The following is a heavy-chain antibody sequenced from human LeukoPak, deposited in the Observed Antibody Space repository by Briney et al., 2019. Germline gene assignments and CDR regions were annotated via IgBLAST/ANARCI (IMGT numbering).Heavy chain of an antibody. CDR2: TYYRSKWYS. V-gene: IGHV6-1*01. Sequence: SQTLSLTCAISGDSVSSNSAAWNWMRQSPSRGLEWLGRTYYRSKWYSGYAVFVKSRISVNPDTSKNQFSLQLNSVTPEDTAVYYCARSGSGGWIDYWGQGTLVTVSS. D-gene: IGHD6-19*01. CDR1: GDSVSSNSAA. J-gene: IGHJ4*02. CDR3: ARSGSGGWIDY.